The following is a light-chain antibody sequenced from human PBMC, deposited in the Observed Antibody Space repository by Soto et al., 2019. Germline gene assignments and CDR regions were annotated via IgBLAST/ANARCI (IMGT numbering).Light chain of an antibody. CDR1: QGISSY. CDR3: QQYYSYPLT. J-gene: IGKJ1*01. Sequence: ATRLHTSPSSFSASTGYRVTITCRASQGISSYLAWYQQKPGKAPKLLIYAASTLQSGVPSRFSGSGSGTDFTLTIIGLQSEDFAAYYCQQYYSYPLTFGQGTKVDVK. CDR2: AAS. V-gene: IGKV1-8*01.